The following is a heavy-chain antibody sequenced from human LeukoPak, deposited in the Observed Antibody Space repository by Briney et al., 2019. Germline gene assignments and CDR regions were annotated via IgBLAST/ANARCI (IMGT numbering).Heavy chain of an antibody. D-gene: IGHD6-6*01. CDR2: IYYSGST. CDR1: GGSISSHY. CDR3: ARDGGDSSSFDY. V-gene: IGHV4-59*11. J-gene: IGHJ4*02. Sequence: SETLSLTCTVSGGSISSHYWSWIRQPPGKGLEWIGYIYYSGSTNYNPSLKSRVTMSVDTSKNQFSPKLTSVSAADTAVYFRARDGGDSSSFDYWGQGTLVTVSS.